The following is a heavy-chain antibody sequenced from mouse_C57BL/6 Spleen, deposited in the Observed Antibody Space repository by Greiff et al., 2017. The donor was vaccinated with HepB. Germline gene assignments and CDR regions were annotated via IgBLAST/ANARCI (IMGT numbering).Heavy chain of an antibody. V-gene: IGHV3-1*01. CDR1: GYSITSGYD. CDR3: ARVGYGYDAADDWYFDV. D-gene: IGHD2-2*01. Sequence: EVHLVESGPGMVKPSQSLSLTCTVTGYSITSGYDWHWIRHFPGNKLEWMGYISYSGSTNYNPSLKSRISITHDTSKNHFFLKLNSVTTEDTATYYCARVGYGYDAADDWYFDVWGTGTTVTVSS. J-gene: IGHJ1*03. CDR2: ISYSGST.